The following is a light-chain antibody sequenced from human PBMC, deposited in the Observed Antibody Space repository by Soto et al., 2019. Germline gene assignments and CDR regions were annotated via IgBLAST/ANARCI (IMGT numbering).Light chain of an antibody. CDR2: GAS. CDR3: QHYDNSPPSVT. V-gene: IGKV3-20*01. Sequence: ELVLTQSPDTLSLSPGERATLSCRASQSVSSDFLVWYQQKPGQAPRLLIYGASSRATGIPDRFSGGGSGTDFILSISRLEPEDFAVHYCQHYDNSPPSVTFGPGTKVDIK. CDR1: QSVSSDF. J-gene: IGKJ3*01.